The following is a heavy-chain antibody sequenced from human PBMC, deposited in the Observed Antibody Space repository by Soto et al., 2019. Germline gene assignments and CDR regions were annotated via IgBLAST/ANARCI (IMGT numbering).Heavy chain of an antibody. D-gene: IGHD3-3*01. Sequence: VGSLRLSCAASGFTFSSYAMSWVRQAPGKGLEWVSAISGSGGSTYYADSVKGRFTISRDNSKNTLYLQMNSLRAEDTAVYYCARGVSGARNSDYDFWSGYYTGQSDYWGQGTLVTVSS. CDR2: ISGSGGST. V-gene: IGHV3-23*01. CDR3: ARGVSGARNSDYDFWSGYYTGQSDY. J-gene: IGHJ4*02. CDR1: GFTFSSYA.